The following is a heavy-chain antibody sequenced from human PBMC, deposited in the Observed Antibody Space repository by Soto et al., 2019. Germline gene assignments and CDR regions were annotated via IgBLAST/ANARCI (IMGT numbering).Heavy chain of an antibody. J-gene: IGHJ4*02. D-gene: IGHD6-19*01. CDR2: MYNTGST. Sequence: SETLSLTCTVSGGSISGYYWSWIRQPPGKGLEWIGYMYNTGSTVYNPSFKSRVTISVDKSKNQFSLKLSSVTAADTAVYYCARVAVAGTRVDYWGQGTLVTVSS. CDR3: ARVAVAGTRVDY. V-gene: IGHV4-59*12. CDR1: GGSISGYY.